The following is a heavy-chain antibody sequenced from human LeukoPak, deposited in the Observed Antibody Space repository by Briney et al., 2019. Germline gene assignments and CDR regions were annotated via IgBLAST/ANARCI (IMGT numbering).Heavy chain of an antibody. CDR2: INPNNGGT. CDR1: GYTFTGYN. J-gene: IGHJ3*02. CDR3: ARVFTPSSSWYFWTFPDAFDI. V-gene: IGHV1-2*02. Sequence: GASVKVSCKASGYTFTGYNIHWVRQAPGKGLEWMGWINPNNGGTDYARKFQGRVTMTRDTSISTAYMELSRLRSDDTAVYYCARVFTPSSSWYFWTFPDAFDIWGQGTMVTVSS. D-gene: IGHD6-13*01.